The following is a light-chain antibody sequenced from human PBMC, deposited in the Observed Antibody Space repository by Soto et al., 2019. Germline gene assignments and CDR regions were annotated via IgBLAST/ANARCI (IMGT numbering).Light chain of an antibody. CDR1: QSISSW. Sequence: DIQMTQSPSTLSSSFGDRVTITCRASQSISSWLAWYQQKPGKAPKLLIYKAASLESGVPSRFSGSGSGTEFTLTISSLKNDDFATYYCQQYNYYSRTFGQGTKVDIK. V-gene: IGKV1-5*03. CDR2: KAA. J-gene: IGKJ1*01. CDR3: QQYNYYSRT.